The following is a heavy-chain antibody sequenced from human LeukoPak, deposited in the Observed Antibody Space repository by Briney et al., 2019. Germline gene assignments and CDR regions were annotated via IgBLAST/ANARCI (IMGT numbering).Heavy chain of an antibody. Sequence: ASVKVSCKASGGTFSSYGVSWVRQAPGQGLEWMGGIIPIFRTATYAQKFRGRVTFTADESMSTAYMELSSLRSEDTAVYYCARSQRAGYNVYHFDYWGQGTLVTVSS. D-gene: IGHD5-24*01. CDR2: IIPIFRTA. J-gene: IGHJ4*02. V-gene: IGHV1-69*13. CDR1: GGTFSSYG. CDR3: ARSQRAGYNVYHFDY.